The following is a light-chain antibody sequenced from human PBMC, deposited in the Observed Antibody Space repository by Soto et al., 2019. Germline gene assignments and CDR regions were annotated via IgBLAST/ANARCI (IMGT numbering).Light chain of an antibody. V-gene: IGLV1-44*01. CDR2: PND. CDR3: AAWDDSLNAL. Sequence: QSVLTQPPSLSATPGQRVNISCSGSFSNIGDNAVNWYQQPPGAAPKLRIYPNDQRPSGVPDRFSGSKSGTSAFLAISGLQSEDEADYYCAAWDDSLNALFGTGTKVTVL. CDR1: FSNIGDNA. J-gene: IGLJ1*01.